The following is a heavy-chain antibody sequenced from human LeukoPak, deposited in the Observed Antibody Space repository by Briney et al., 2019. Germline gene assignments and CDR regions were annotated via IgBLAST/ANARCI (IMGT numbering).Heavy chain of an antibody. D-gene: IGHD6-19*01. V-gene: IGHV3-30*10. CDR1: GFTFSSYA. CDR2: ISYDGSNK. CDR3: ARDPQWLVPGSGGDFDY. Sequence: GRSLRLSCAASGFTFSSYAMHWVRQAPGKGLEWVAVISYDGSNKYYTDSVKGRFSISRDNSKSTLYLQMNSLRGDDTAVYYCARDPQWLVPGSGGDFDYWGQGTLVTVSS. J-gene: IGHJ4*02.